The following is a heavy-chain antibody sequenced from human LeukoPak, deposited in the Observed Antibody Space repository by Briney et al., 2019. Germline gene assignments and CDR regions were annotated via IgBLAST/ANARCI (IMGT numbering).Heavy chain of an antibody. Sequence: SETLSLTCTVSGGSISSYYWSWIRQPPGKGLEWIGYIYYSGSTNYNPSLKSRVTISVDTSKNQFSLKLSSVTAADTAVYYCARLDIGSGIYYYGMDVWGQGTTVTVSS. CDR2: IYYSGST. CDR1: GGSISSYY. J-gene: IGHJ6*02. D-gene: IGHD3-10*01. V-gene: IGHV4-59*08. CDR3: ARLDIGSGIYYYGMDV.